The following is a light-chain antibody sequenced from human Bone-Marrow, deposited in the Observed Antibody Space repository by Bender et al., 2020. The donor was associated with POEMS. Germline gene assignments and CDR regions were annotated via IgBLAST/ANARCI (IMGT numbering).Light chain of an antibody. Sequence: SYVLAQPPSASVAPGQTATITCGGDNIGSKSVHWYQQQPGQAPLLVVYDDSDRPSGIPERFSGANSGNRATLTISRVEAGDEAAYYCQVWDNVGDRAVFGGGTRLTVL. CDR2: DDS. CDR1: NIGSKS. J-gene: IGLJ2*01. V-gene: IGLV3-21*02. CDR3: QVWDNVGDRAV.